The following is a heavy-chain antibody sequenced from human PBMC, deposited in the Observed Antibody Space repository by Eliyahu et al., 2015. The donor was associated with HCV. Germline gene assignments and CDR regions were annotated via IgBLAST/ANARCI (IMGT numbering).Heavy chain of an antibody. CDR3: AKGQTKVVGIVVDGRQY. J-gene: IGHJ4*02. V-gene: IGHV3-23*01. Sequence: EVQLLESGGGLVQPGGSLRLSCAASGFTFSSYAMSWVRQAPGKGLEWVSAISGSGGSTYYADSVKGRFTISRDNSKNTLYLQMNSLRAEDTAVYYCAKGQTKVVGIVVDGRQYWGQGTLATVSS. CDR1: GFTFSSYA. D-gene: IGHD2-15*01. CDR2: ISGSGGST.